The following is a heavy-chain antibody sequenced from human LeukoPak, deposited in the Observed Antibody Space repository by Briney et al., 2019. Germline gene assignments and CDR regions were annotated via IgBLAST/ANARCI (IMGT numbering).Heavy chain of an antibody. J-gene: IGHJ6*02. CDR2: ISPDGSKT. V-gene: IGHV3-30*18. D-gene: IGHD6-19*01. Sequence: GGSLRLSCAASGLTFSTYGMHWVRQAPGKGLEWVAVISPDGSKTDSLESVKGRFTVFRDNSNNTLYLQINSVKAEDTAVYFCAKNPISGPQKHYYYGLDVWGQGTSVTVSS. CDR1: GLTFSTYG. CDR3: AKNPISGPQKHYYYGLDV.